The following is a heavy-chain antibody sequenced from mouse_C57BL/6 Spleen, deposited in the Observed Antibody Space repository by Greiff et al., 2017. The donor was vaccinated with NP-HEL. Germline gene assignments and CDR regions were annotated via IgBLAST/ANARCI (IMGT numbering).Heavy chain of an antibody. D-gene: IGHD2-10*02. CDR3: ARGYGNPAWFVY. CDR2: IDPSDSYT. CDR1: GYTFTSYW. V-gene: IGHV1-50*01. J-gene: IGHJ3*01. Sequence: QVQLQQPGAELVKPGASVKLSCKASGYTFTSYWMQWVKQRPGQGLEWIGEIDPSDSYTNYKQKFKGKATLTVDTSSSTAYMQLSSLTSEDSAVYYCARGYGNPAWFVYWGQGTLVTVSA.